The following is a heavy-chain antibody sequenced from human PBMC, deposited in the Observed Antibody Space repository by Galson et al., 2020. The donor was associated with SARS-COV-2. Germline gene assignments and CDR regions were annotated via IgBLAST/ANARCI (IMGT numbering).Heavy chain of an antibody. CDR2: IYYSGTT. D-gene: IGHD5-18*01. CDR1: GGSISSGDYY. V-gene: IGHV4-30-4*08. CDR3: ARGAYGYDY. J-gene: IGHJ4*02. Sequence: SETLSLTCTVSGGSISSGDYYCTWIRPPPGKGLEWVRDIYYSGTTYYHPSLKSRVTISVDTSKNQFSLKLSPVTAADTAVYYCARGAYGYDYWGQGTLVTVSS.